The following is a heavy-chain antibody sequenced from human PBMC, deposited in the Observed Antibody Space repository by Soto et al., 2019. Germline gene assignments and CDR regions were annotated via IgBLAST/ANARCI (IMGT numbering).Heavy chain of an antibody. CDR3: AKNKGNLDY. CDR2: ISGSGGGT. V-gene: IGHV3-23*01. Sequence: GGSLRLSCVASGFTFSSSAMTWVRQAPGKGLEWVSVISGSGGGTYYADSVKGRFTISRDVSKNTVYLQMNSLRAEDTAVYYCAKNKGNLDYWGQGTLVTVSS. J-gene: IGHJ4*02. CDR1: GFTFSSSA.